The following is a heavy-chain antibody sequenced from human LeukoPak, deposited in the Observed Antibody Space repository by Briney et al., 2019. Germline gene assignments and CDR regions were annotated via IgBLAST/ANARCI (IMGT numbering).Heavy chain of an antibody. CDR1: GGSFSGYY. Sequence: PSETLSLTCAVYGGSFSGYYWSWIRQPPGKGLEWIGEINHSGSTNYNPSLKSRVTISVDTSKNQFSLKLSSVTAADTAVYYCARRAEMGWTYDSSGYYRYWGQGTLVTVSS. CDR3: ARRAEMGWTYDSSGYYRY. CDR2: INHSGST. D-gene: IGHD3-22*01. V-gene: IGHV4-34*01. J-gene: IGHJ4*02.